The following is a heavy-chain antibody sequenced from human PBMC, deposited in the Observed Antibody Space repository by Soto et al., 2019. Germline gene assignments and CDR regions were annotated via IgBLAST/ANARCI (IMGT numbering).Heavy chain of an antibody. Sequence: GGSLRLSCAASGFTFSSYGMHWVRQAPGKGLEWVAVIWYDGSNKYYADSVKGRFTISRDNSKNTLYLQMNSLRAEDTAVYYCAREDGDYGPYYYYGMDVWGQGTTVTVSS. CDR1: GFTFSSYG. J-gene: IGHJ6*02. CDR3: AREDGDYGPYYYYGMDV. CDR2: IWYDGSNK. V-gene: IGHV3-33*01. D-gene: IGHD4-17*01.